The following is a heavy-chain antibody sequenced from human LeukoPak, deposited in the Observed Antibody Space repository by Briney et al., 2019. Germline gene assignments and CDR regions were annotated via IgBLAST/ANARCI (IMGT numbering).Heavy chain of an antibody. CDR2: IIPIFGTA. D-gene: IGHD3-3*01. CDR1: GYTFTSYG. CDR3: ASAIAIFGVVPVGIDY. V-gene: IGHV1-69*13. Sequence: GASVKVSCKASGYTFTSYGISWVRQAPGQGLEWMGGIIPIFGTANYAQKFQGRVTITADESTSTAYMELSSLRSEDTAVYYCASAIAIFGVVPVGIDYWGQGTLVTVSS. J-gene: IGHJ4*02.